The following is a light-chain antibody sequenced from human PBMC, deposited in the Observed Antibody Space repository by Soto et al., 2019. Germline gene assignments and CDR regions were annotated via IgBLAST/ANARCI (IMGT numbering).Light chain of an antibody. Sequence: QSALTKPASVSGSPGQSITISCTGTSSDVGGYNYVCWYQQHPGKAPKLIIYEVTNRPSGVSNRFSASKSGNTASLSISGLQAEDEADYYCSSYTSSGTVVFGGGTKLTVL. CDR1: SSDVGGYNY. V-gene: IGLV2-14*03. CDR3: SSYTSSGTVV. J-gene: IGLJ2*01. CDR2: EVT.